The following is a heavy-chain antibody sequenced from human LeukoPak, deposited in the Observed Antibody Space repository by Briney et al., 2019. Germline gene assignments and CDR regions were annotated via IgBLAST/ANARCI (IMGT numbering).Heavy chain of an antibody. CDR3: ARDIVVVTAIYFDY. Sequence: GGSLRLSCEASGFTFSTFWMTWVRQAPGKGLEWVANIKEDGSEKYFVDSVKGRFTMSRDNAKNSLYLQMNSLRAEDTAVYYCARDIVVVTAIYFDYWGQGTLVTVSS. CDR2: IKEDGSEK. CDR1: GFTFSTFW. J-gene: IGHJ4*02. V-gene: IGHV3-7*01. D-gene: IGHD2-21*02.